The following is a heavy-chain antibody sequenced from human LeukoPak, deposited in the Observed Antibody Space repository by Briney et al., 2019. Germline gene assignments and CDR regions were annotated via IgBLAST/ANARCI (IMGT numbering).Heavy chain of an antibody. CDR1: GYTFTNYA. V-gene: IGHV7-4-1*02. CDR2: INTNTGNP. D-gene: IGHD2-21*01. CDR3: ARISHCGGDCYPEYFQH. Sequence: ASVKVSCKASGYTFTNYAMNWVRQAPGQGLEWMGWINTNTGNPTYAQGFTGRFVFSLDTSVSTAYLQISSLKAEDTAVYYCARISHCGGDCYPEYFQHWGQGTLVTVSS. J-gene: IGHJ1*01.